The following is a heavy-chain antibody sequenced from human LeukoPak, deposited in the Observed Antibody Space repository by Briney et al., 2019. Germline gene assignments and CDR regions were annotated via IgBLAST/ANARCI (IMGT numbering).Heavy chain of an antibody. CDR2: ISYNEGST. D-gene: IGHD6-19*01. Sequence: GGSLRLSCSASGFIFSNYAMHWVRQAPGKGLEYVSAISYNEGSTYYADSVKARFTISRDNSKNTLHLQMSSLRAEDTAVYYCVRFTAVAGTNLGFDYWGQGTLVTVSS. J-gene: IGHJ4*02. CDR1: GFIFSNYA. V-gene: IGHV3-64D*09. CDR3: VRFTAVAGTNLGFDY.